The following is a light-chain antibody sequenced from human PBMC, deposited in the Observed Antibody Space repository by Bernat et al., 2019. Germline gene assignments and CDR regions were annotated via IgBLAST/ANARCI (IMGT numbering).Light chain of an antibody. CDR3: VQHNTYPIN. V-gene: IGKV1-17*01. CDR2: GAT. CDR1: QAIRND. Sequence: DIQMTQSPSSLSASVGDRVTLTCRASQAIRNDLGWYLHKPGKAPKRLIYGATFLQSGVPSRFSGSGSGTEFTLTISSLQPEDFATYYCVQHNTYPINFGTGTTVEIK. J-gene: IGKJ3*01.